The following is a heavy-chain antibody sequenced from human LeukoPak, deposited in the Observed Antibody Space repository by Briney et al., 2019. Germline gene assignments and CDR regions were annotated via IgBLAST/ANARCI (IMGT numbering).Heavy chain of an antibody. D-gene: IGHD4-11*01. V-gene: IGHV3-15*01. J-gene: IGHJ6*02. CDR2: IKSKTDGGTT. Sequence: GGSLRLSCAASGFTFSNAWMSWVRQAPGKGLEWVGRIKSKTDGGTTDYAAPVKGRFTISRDDSKNTLYLQMNSLKTEDTAVYYCTTKAARMTTAASNYYYGMDVWGQGTTVTVSS. CDR3: TTKAARMTTAASNYYYGMDV. CDR1: GFTFSNAW.